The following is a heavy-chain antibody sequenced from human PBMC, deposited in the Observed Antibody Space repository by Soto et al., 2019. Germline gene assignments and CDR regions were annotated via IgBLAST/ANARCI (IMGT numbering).Heavy chain of an antibody. CDR2: INPNSGGT. J-gene: IGHJ4*02. CDR3: ARSRTANDSSGYTLY. D-gene: IGHD3-22*01. CDR1: GYTFTGYY. Sequence: ASVKVSCKASGYTFTGYYMRWVRQAPGQGLEWMGWINPNSGGTNYAQKFQGWVTMTRDTSISTAYMELSRLRSDDTAVYYCARSRTANDSSGYTLYWGQGTLVTVSS. V-gene: IGHV1-2*04.